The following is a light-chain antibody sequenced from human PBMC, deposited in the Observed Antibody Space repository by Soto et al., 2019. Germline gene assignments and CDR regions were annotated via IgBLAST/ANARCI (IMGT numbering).Light chain of an antibody. CDR1: SGHSNYA. CDR2: LNRDGSH. Sequence: QLVLTQSPSASASLGVSVKLTCTLSSGHSNYAITWHQQQPEKGPRYLMQLNRDGSHTKGDGIPDRFSGSSSGAERYLTISSLQSEDEADYYCQTWDTGGIVLFGGGTKVTVL. CDR3: QTWDTGGIVL. J-gene: IGLJ2*01. V-gene: IGLV4-69*01.